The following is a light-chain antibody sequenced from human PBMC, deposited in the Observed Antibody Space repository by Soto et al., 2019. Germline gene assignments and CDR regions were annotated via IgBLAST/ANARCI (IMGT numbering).Light chain of an antibody. CDR2: EVN. V-gene: IGLV2-8*01. CDR3: SSYAGSSNV. J-gene: IGLJ1*01. CDR1: SRYVGGYNY. Sequence: QSVLTQPPSASGSPGQSVAISCTGTSRYVGGYNYVSWYQQHPGKAPKLMIYEVNKRPSGVPDRFSGSKSGNTASLTVSGLQAEDEADYYCSSYAGSSNVFGTGTKVTVL.